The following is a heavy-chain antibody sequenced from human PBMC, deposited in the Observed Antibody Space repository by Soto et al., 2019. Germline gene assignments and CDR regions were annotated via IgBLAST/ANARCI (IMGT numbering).Heavy chain of an antibody. CDR3: VRSYSYGWNDY. D-gene: IGHD5-18*01. Sequence: QVQLVQSGAEVKKPGASVTVSCKASGYTFTNYDITWVRQAAGQGLEWVGWVNPNSGYTAYAQKFVGRVTMTRNTPLRTAYMELSSLTSGDTAVYYCVRSYSYGWNDYWGQGTLVTVS. V-gene: IGHV1-8*01. CDR1: GYTFTNYD. CDR2: VNPNSGYT. J-gene: IGHJ4*02.